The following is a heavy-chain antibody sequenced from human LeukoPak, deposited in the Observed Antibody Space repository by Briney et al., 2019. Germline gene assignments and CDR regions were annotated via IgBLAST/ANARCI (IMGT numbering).Heavy chain of an antibody. V-gene: IGHV3-23*01. CDR1: GFTFSSYA. CDR2: ISGSGGST. D-gene: IGHD3-10*01. CDR3: AKAGFGGGWSGGGGTDDY. J-gene: IGHJ4*02. Sequence: GGSLRLSCAASGFTFSSYAMSWVRQAPGKGLEWVSAISGSGGSTYYADSVKGRFTISRDNSKNTLYLQMNSLRAEDTAVYYCAKAGFGGGWSGGGGTDDYWGQGTLVTVSS.